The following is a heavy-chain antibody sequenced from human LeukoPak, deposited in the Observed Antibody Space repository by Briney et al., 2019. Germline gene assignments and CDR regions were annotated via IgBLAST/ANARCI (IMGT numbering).Heavy chain of an antibody. D-gene: IGHD4-23*01. Sequence: GGSLRLSCAASGFTFSSYAMHWVRQAPGKGLEWVAVISYDGSNKYYAGSVKGRFTISRDNSKNTLYLQMNSLRAEDTAVYYCARDKYGGNKGYFDLWGRGTLVTVSS. CDR2: ISYDGSNK. CDR3: ARDKYGGNKGYFDL. J-gene: IGHJ2*01. V-gene: IGHV3-30-3*01. CDR1: GFTFSSYA.